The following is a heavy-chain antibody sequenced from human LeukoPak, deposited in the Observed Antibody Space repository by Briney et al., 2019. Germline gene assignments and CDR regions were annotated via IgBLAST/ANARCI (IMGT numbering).Heavy chain of an antibody. Sequence: ASVKVSCKASGYTFTSYGISWVRQAPGQGLEWMGWISAYNGNTNYAQKLQGRVTMTTDTSTSTAYMELRSLRSDDTAVYYCARSGRYSSSWSDYYYYYMDVWGKGTTVTVSS. D-gene: IGHD6-13*01. CDR1: GYTFTSYG. CDR3: ARSGRYSSSWSDYYYYYMDV. J-gene: IGHJ6*03. V-gene: IGHV1-18*01. CDR2: ISAYNGNT.